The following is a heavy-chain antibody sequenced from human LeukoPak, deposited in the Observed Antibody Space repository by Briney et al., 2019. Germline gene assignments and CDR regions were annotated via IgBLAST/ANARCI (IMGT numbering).Heavy chain of an antibody. CDR1: GGSFSGYY. V-gene: IGHV4-34*01. CDR2: INHSGST. J-gene: IGHJ4*02. D-gene: IGHD5-18*01. CDR3: ARGIQSGNFDY. Sequence: SETLSLTCAVYGGSFSGYYWSWIRQPPGKGLEWIGEINHSGSTNYNPSLKSRVTISVDTSKNQFSLKLSSVTAADTAVYYCARGIQSGNFDYWGQGTLVTVSS.